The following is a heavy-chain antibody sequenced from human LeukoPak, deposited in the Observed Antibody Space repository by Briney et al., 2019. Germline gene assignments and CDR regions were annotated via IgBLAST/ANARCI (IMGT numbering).Heavy chain of an antibody. V-gene: IGHV3-74*01. J-gene: IGHJ4*02. CDR2: INTDGSST. CDR3: VRYPFDY. Sequence: GSLRLSCAASGFTFSSYWVHWVRQAPGKGLVWVSRINTDGSSTNYADSVKGRFTISRDNAKNTLYLQMNSLRAEDTAVYYCVRYPFDYWGQGTLVTVSS. CDR1: GFTFSSYW.